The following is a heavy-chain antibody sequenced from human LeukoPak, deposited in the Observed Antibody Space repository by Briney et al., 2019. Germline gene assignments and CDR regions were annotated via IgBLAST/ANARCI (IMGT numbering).Heavy chain of an antibody. V-gene: IGHV3-23*01. CDR2: ISGSGGST. CDR1: GFTFSSYA. Sequence: GGSLRLSCAASGFTFSSYAMSWVRQAPGKGLEWVSAISGSGGSTYYADPVKGRFTISRDNSKNTLYLQMNSLRAEDTAVYYCAKLEVRGVIPPYFDYWGQGTLVTVSS. D-gene: IGHD3-10*01. J-gene: IGHJ4*02. CDR3: AKLEVRGVIPPYFDY.